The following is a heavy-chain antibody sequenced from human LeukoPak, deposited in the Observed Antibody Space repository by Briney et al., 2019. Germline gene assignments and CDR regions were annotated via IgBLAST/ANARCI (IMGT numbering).Heavy chain of an antibody. Sequence: RSGGSLRLSCAASGFTVSSNYMSWVRQAPGKGLVWVSRINSDGSITTYADSVRGRFTISRDNAKSTLYLQMNSLRAEDTAVYYCASSTQISKYADYWGQGALVTVSS. V-gene: IGHV3-74*01. J-gene: IGHJ4*02. CDR3: ASSTQISKYADY. CDR2: INSDGSIT. CDR1: GFTVSSNY. D-gene: IGHD2-2*01.